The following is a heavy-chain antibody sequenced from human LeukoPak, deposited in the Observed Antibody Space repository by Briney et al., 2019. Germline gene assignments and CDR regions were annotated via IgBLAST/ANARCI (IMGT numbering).Heavy chain of an antibody. D-gene: IGHD3-22*01. CDR2: IRSKAYGGTT. CDR3: TSGENYYYDSSGGLGHY. Sequence: GGSLRLSCTASGFTFGDYAMSWVRQAPGKGLEWVGFIRSKAYGGTTEYAASVKGRFTISRDDSKSIAYLQMNSLKTEDTAVYYCTSGENYYYDSSGGLGHYWGQGTLVTVSS. CDR1: GFTFGDYA. V-gene: IGHV3-49*04. J-gene: IGHJ4*02.